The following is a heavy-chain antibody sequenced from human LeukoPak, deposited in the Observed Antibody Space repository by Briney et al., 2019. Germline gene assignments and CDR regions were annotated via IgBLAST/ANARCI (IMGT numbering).Heavy chain of an antibody. CDR2: INWNGGST. Sequence: PGGSLRLSCAASGFTFDDYGMSWVRQAPGKGLEWVSGINWNGGSTGYADSVKGRFTISRDNAKNSLYLQMNSLRAEDTALYYCARVTRANTYYYDSSGYFSYWGQGTLVTVSS. CDR1: GFTFDDYG. D-gene: IGHD3-22*01. CDR3: ARVTRANTYYYDSSGYFSY. J-gene: IGHJ4*02. V-gene: IGHV3-20*04.